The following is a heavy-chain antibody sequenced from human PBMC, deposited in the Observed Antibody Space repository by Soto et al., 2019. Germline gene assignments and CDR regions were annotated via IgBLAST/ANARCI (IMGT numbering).Heavy chain of an antibody. CDR3: VTPLAAVAPDY. Sequence: AGGSQRLSCSASGFTFSSYAMHWVRQAPGKGLEYVSAISSNGGSTYYADSVKGRFTISRDNSKNTLYLQMSSLRAEDTAVYYCVTPLAAVAPDYWGQGTLVTVSS. V-gene: IGHV3-64D*06. CDR1: GFTFSSYA. CDR2: ISSNGGST. D-gene: IGHD6-19*01. J-gene: IGHJ4*02.